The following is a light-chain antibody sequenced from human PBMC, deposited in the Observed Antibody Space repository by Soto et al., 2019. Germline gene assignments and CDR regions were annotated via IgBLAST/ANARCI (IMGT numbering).Light chain of an antibody. J-gene: IGLJ3*02. CDR3: TSYGGRDNLM. V-gene: IGLV2-8*01. CDR2: EGN. CDR1: SSDIGAYNY. Sequence: QSALTQPPSASGSPGQSVTISGTGTSSDIGAYNYVSWFQQHPGEAPKLIISEGNKRPSGVPDRFSGSKSGNTASLTVSGLQAADEADYYCTSYGGRDNLMFGGGTKRTVL.